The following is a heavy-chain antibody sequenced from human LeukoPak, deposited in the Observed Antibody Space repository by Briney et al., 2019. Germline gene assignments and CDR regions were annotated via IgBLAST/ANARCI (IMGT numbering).Heavy chain of an antibody. CDR3: AREGYYDSSGYQLAYYFDY. Sequence: GASVKVSCKASGGTFSSYAISWVRQAPGQGLEWMGGIIPIFGTANYAQKFQGRVTITADESTSTAYMELSSLRSEDTAVYYCAREGYYDSSGYQLAYYFDYWGQGTLVTVSS. CDR2: IIPIFGTA. D-gene: IGHD3-22*01. CDR1: GGTFSSYA. J-gene: IGHJ4*02. V-gene: IGHV1-69*13.